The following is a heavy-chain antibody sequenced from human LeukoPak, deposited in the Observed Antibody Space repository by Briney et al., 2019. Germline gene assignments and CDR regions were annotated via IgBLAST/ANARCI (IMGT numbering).Heavy chain of an antibody. D-gene: IGHD6-6*01. J-gene: IGHJ6*02. CDR2: IYSGGDT. Sequence: PGGSLRLSCGASGFTVSTNYMSWVRQAPGKGLEWVSVIYSGGDTFYTDSVKGRFTISRDNSKNTVYLQMNSLTAADTAVYYCARDWSEYTGMDVWGQGTTVTVSS. V-gene: IGHV3-66*01. CDR3: ARDWSEYTGMDV. CDR1: GFTVSTNY.